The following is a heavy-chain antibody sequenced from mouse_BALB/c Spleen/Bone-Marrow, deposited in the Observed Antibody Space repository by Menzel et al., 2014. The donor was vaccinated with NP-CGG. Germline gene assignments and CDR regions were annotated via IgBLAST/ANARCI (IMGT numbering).Heavy chain of an antibody. D-gene: IGHD1-2*01. CDR3: ARGATALDY. CDR2: IHPNSGNT. Sequence: VKLMESGSVLVRPGASVKLSCKASGYTFTSSWMHWAKQKPGQGLEWIGEIHPNSGNTNYNEKFKGKATLTVDTSSSTAYVDLSSLTSEDSAVYYRARGATALDYWGQGTTLTVSS. CDR1: GYTFTSSW. J-gene: IGHJ2*01. V-gene: IGHV1S130*01.